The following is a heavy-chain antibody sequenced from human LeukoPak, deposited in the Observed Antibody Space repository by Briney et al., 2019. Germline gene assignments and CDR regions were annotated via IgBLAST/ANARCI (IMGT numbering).Heavy chain of an antibody. J-gene: IGHJ4*02. CDR2: INTDGSTT. Sequence: PGGSLRLSCAASGFTFSSYWMHWVRHAPGKGLEWVSHINTDGSTTNYGDSVKGRFTISRDNSKNTMSVQMDDLRAEDTAVYYCTRYNNDHFDYWGQGTLVTVSS. CDR3: TRYNNDHFDY. CDR1: GFTFSSYW. V-gene: IGHV3-74*01. D-gene: IGHD1-14*01.